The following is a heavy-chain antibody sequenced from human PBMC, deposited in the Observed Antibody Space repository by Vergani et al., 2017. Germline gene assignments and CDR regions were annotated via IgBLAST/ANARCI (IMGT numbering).Heavy chain of an antibody. CDR1: GFTFSSYE. D-gene: IGHD6-13*01. CDR3: VKDIAASGNYWYFDL. V-gene: IGHV3-48*03. Sequence: EVQLVESGGGLVQPGGSLRLSCAASGFTFSSYEMNWVRQAPGKGLEWVSYISSSGSTIYYADSVKGRFTISRDNAKNSLYLQMNSLRAEDTALYYCVKDIAASGNYWYFDLWGRGTLVTVSS. CDR2: ISSSGSTI. J-gene: IGHJ2*01.